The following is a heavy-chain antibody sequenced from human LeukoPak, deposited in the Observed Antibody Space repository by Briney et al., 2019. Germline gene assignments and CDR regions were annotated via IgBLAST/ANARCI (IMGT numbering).Heavy chain of an antibody. D-gene: IGHD2-15*01. CDR3: AREEAVVAATTVGYYYYGMDV. V-gene: IGHV1-8*01. CDR1: GYTFTSFG. Sequence: ASVKVSCKASGYTFTSFGITWVRQAPGQGLEWMGWMNPNSGNTGYAQKFQGRVTMTRNTSISTAYMELSSLRSEDTAVYYCAREEAVVAATTVGYYYYGMDVWGQGTTVTVSS. J-gene: IGHJ6*02. CDR2: MNPNSGNT.